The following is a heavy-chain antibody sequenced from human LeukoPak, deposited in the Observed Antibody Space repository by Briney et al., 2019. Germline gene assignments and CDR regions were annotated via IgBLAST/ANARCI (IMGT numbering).Heavy chain of an antibody. CDR3: ARESLSPFDY. CDR1: GGSINNYY. J-gene: IGHJ4*02. V-gene: IGHV4-39*07. D-gene: IGHD3-16*02. Sequence: PSETLSLTCTVSGGSINNYYWSWIRQPPGKGLEWIGSIYYSGSTYYNPSLKSRVTISVDTSKNQFSLKLSSVTAADTAVYYCARESLSPFDYWGQGTLVTVSS. CDR2: IYYSGST.